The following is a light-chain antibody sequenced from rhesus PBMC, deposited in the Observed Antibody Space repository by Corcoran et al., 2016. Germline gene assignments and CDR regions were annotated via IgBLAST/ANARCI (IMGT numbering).Light chain of an antibody. J-gene: IGKJ4*01. CDR1: QDISSY. Sequence: DIQMTQSPSSLSASVGDTVTITCRSSQDISSYLNWFQQKPGRAPKVLIYDASSLESGVPSRFSGSGSGTDYTLTISSLQPEDVAAYYCLQPNSYPLTFGGGTKVAVK. CDR3: LQPNSYPLT. CDR2: DAS. V-gene: IGKV1-28*03.